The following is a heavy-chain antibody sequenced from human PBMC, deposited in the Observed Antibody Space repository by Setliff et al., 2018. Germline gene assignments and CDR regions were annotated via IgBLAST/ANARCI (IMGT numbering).Heavy chain of an antibody. CDR2: ISAHTGNT. Sequence: DPGQGLEWMGWISAHTGNTFYSPKFHGRLTLTTDTSTRTAYMQLRSLDSDDTAVYYCSRLVRFCIRTSCQRLSGGDFWGQGTLVTVSS. CDR3: SRLVRFCIRTSCQRLSGGDF. V-gene: IGHV1-18*01. J-gene: IGHJ4*02. D-gene: IGHD2-2*01.